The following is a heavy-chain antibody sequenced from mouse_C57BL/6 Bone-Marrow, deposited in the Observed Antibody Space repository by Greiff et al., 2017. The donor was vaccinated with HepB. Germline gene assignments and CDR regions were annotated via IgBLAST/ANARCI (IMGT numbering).Heavy chain of an antibody. CDR1: GFTFSSYA. J-gene: IGHJ3*01. CDR3: ARDSSPWFAY. D-gene: IGHD1-1*01. CDR2: ISDGGSYT. Sequence: EVQWVESGGGLVKPGGSLKLSCAASGFTFSSYAMSWVRQTPEKRLEWVATISDGGSYTYYPDNVKGRFTISRDNAKNNLYLQMSHLKSEDTAMYYCARDSSPWFAYWGQGTLVTVSA. V-gene: IGHV5-4*01.